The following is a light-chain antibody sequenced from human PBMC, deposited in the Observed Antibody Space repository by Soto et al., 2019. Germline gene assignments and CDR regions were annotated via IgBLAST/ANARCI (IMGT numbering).Light chain of an antibody. CDR2: EVN. CDR1: GSDVGAYNY. V-gene: IGLV2-8*01. CDR3: CSYAGSNSYD. J-gene: IGLJ1*01. Sequence: SALTQPPSASGSPGQSVTISCTGTGSDVGAYNYVSWYRQYPGKAPKLVIFEVNKRPSGVPVRISGSKSGITASLTVSGLQAEDEADYYCCSYAGSNSYDFGTGTKVTVL.